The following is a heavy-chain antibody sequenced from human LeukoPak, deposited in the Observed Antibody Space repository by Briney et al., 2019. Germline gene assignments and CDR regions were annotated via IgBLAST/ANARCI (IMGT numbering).Heavy chain of an antibody. D-gene: IGHD6-13*01. CDR2: IIPIFGTA. CDR3: ARAEVIAAALSYYYYGMDV. V-gene: IGHV1-69*13. J-gene: IGHJ6*02. Sequence: SVKVSCKASGGTFSSYAISWVRQAPGQGLEWMRGIIPIFGTANYAQKFQGRVTITADESTSTAYMELSSLRSEDTAVYYCARAEVIAAALSYYYYGMDVWGQGTTVTVSS. CDR1: GGTFSSYA.